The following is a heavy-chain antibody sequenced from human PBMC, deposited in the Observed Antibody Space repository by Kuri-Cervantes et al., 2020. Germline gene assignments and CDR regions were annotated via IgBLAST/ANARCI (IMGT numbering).Heavy chain of an antibody. Sequence: SVKVSCKASGFTFTSSAMQWVRQARGQRLEWIGWIVVGSGNTNYAQKFQGRVTMTRDTSTSTVYMELSSLRSEDTAVYYCARGQKGTYFYYYYGMDVWGQGTTVTVSS. V-gene: IGHV1-58*02. CDR1: GFTFTSSA. D-gene: IGHD3-10*01. CDR3: ARGQKGTYFYYYYGMDV. CDR2: IVVGSGNT. J-gene: IGHJ6*02.